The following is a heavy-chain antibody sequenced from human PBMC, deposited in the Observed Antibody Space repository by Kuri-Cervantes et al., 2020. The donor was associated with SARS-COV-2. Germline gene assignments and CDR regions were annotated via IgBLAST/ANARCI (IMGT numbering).Heavy chain of an antibody. CDR1: GGSISSGDYY. D-gene: IGHD2-2*01. V-gene: IGHV4-30-4*01. CDR3: ARGGGGYCSSTSCYYYYYGMDV. J-gene: IGHJ6*02. CDR2: IYYSRST. Sequence: SETLSLTCTVSGGSISSGDYYWSWIRQPPGKGLEWIGYIYYSRSTYYNPSLKSRVTISVDTSKNQFSLKLSSVTATDTAVYYCARGGGGYCSSTSCYYYYYGMDVWGQGTTVTVSS.